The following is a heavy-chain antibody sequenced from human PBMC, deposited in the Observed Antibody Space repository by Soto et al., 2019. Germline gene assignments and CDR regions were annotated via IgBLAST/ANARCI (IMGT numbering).Heavy chain of an antibody. D-gene: IGHD5-12*01. V-gene: IGHV1-69*12. Sequence: QVQLVQSGAEVKKPGSSVKVSCKASGGTFSSYAISWVRQAPGQGLEWMGGIIPIFGTANYAQKFQGRVTVSADESASKAYVELSSRRCEDTAVYYCARDKEHVQGYPRRCFGPWDQGTLVTVYS. J-gene: IGHJ4*02. CDR1: GGTFSSYA. CDR2: IIPIFGTA. CDR3: ARDKEHVQGYPRRCFGP.